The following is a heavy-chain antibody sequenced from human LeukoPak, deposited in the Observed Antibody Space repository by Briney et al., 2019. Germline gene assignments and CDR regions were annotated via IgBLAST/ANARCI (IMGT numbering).Heavy chain of an antibody. CDR1: GFTFSSYS. CDR2: ISSSSSTI. D-gene: IGHD3-10*01. V-gene: IGHV3-48*01. J-gene: IGHJ4*02. CDR3: AKLLWFGELSVDY. Sequence: VGSLRLSCAASGFTFSSYSMNWVRQAPGKGLEWVSYISSSSSTIYYADSVKGRFTISRDNAKNSLYLQMNSLRAEDTAVYYCAKLLWFGELSVDYWGQGTLVTVSS.